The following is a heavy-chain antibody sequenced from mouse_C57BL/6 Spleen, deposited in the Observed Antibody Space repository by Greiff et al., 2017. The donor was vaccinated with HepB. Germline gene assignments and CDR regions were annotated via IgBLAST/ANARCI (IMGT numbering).Heavy chain of an antibody. D-gene: IGHD2-4*01. CDR3: AREGDYLPFDY. Sequence: QVQLQQPGAELVKPGASVKLSCKASSYTFTSYWMHWVKQRPGQGLEWIGMIHPNSGSTNYNEKFKSKATLTVDKSSSTAYMQLSSLTSEDSAVYYCAREGDYLPFDYWGQGTTLTVSS. CDR1: SYTFTSYW. J-gene: IGHJ2*01. V-gene: IGHV1-64*01. CDR2: IHPNSGST.